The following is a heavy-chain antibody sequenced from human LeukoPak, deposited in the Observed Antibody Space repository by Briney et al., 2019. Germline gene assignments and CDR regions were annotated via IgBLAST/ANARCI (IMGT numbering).Heavy chain of an antibody. Sequence: GGSLRLSCAASGFTFSSYWMSWVRQAPGKGLEWVANIKQDGSEKYYVDSVKGRFTISRDNAKNSLYLQMNSLRAEDTAVYYCARDPTYSYSSGWYDYYYGMDVWGQGTTVTVS. CDR2: IKQDGSEK. J-gene: IGHJ6*02. CDR3: ARDPTYSYSSGWYDYYYGMDV. CDR1: GFTFSSYW. V-gene: IGHV3-7*01. D-gene: IGHD6-19*01.